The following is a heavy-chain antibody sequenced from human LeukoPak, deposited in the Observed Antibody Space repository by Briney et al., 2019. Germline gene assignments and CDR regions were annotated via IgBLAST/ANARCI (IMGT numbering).Heavy chain of an antibody. CDR3: ARGGSMVPY. V-gene: IGHV3-48*03. CDR1: GFTFSSYG. CDR2: ISSSGSTV. J-gene: IGHJ4*02. Sequence: PGGPLRLSCAASGFTFSSYGMNWVRQAPGKGLEWVSYISSSGSTVYYADSAKGRFTISRDNAKNSLYPQMNSLRAEDTAVYYCARGGSMVPYWGQGTLVTVSS. D-gene: IGHD3-10*01.